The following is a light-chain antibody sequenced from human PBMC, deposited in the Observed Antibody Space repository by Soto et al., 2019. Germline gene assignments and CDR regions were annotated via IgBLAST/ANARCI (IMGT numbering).Light chain of an antibody. J-gene: IGKJ4*01. V-gene: IGKV1-8*01. CDR1: QGISSY. CDR3: QQYYSYPPT. CDR2: AAS. Sequence: AIRLTQSPSSLSASTGDRVTITCRASQGISSYLAWYQQKPGQAPKLLIYAASTLQSGVPSRFSGSGSGTDFTLTISCLQSEDFATSYCQQYYSYPPTFGGGTKVDIK.